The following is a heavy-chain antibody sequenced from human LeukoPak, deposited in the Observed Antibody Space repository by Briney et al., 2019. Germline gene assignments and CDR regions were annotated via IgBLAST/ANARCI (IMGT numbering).Heavy chain of an antibody. D-gene: IGHD2-15*01. J-gene: IGHJ4*02. Sequence: GGSLRLSCAASGFTFSSIAMSWVRQAPGKGLEWVSAISGSGGTTYYADSVKGRFNISRDNSKNTLYLQMNSLRAEDTAVYYCAKAHPCSGGSCYSPFDYWGQGTLVTVSS. V-gene: IGHV3-23*01. CDR3: AKAHPCSGGSCYSPFDY. CDR1: GFTFSSIA. CDR2: ISGSGGTT.